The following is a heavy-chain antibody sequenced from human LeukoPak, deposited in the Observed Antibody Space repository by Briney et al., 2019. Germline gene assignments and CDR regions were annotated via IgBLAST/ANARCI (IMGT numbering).Heavy chain of an antibody. J-gene: IGHJ4*02. V-gene: IGHV3-48*01. D-gene: IGHD3-10*02. Sequence: GGSLRLSCAASGFTFSSYSMNWVRQAPGKGLEWVSYISSSSSTIYYADSVKGRFTISRDNAKNSLYLQMNSLRAEDTAVYYCARVSTDYVRRPYYFDYWGQGTLVTVSS. CDR2: ISSSSSTI. CDR3: ARVSTDYVRRPYYFDY. CDR1: GFTFSSYS.